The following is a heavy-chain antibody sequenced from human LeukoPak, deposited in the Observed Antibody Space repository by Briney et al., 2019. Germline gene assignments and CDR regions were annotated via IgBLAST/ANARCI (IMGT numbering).Heavy chain of an antibody. CDR1: GGSFSGYY. CDR3: ARVTWIQLWSAFDP. J-gene: IGHJ5*02. V-gene: IGHV4-34*01. Sequence: SETLSLTCAVYGGSFSGYYWSWIRQPPGKGLEWIGEINHSGSTNYNPSLKSRVTISVDTSKKQFSLKLSSVTAADTAVYYCARVTWIQLWSAFDPWGQGTLVTVSS. D-gene: IGHD5-18*01. CDR2: INHSGST.